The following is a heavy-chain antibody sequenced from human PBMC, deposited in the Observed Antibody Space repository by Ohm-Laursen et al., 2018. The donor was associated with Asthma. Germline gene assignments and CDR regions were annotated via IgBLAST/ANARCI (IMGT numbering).Heavy chain of an antibody. CDR1: GGSISSDIYF. CDR3: ARATTVTTFFDS. D-gene: IGHD4-17*01. Sequence: SQTLSLTCSVSGGSISSDIYFWSWIRQHPGQGLEWIGYIYYNGNTYYNPSLKSRVTISVDTSKNHFSLKLTSVTAADTAVYYCARATTVTTFFDSWGQGTLVTVSS. V-gene: IGHV4-31*03. CDR2: IYYNGNT. J-gene: IGHJ4*02.